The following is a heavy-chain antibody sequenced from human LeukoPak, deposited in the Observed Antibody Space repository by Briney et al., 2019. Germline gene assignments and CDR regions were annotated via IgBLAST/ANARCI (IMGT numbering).Heavy chain of an antibody. D-gene: IGHD3-16*02. J-gene: IGHJ4*02. V-gene: IGHV3-9*01. Sequence: PGRSLRLSCAASGFTFDDYAMHWVRQAPGKGLEWVSGISWNSGSIGYADSVKGRFTISRDNAKNSLYLQMDSLRAEDTALYYCAKDHYDYVWGSYRSGFDYWGQGTLVTVSS. CDR2: ISWNSGSI. CDR1: GFTFDDYA. CDR3: AKDHYDYVWGSYRSGFDY.